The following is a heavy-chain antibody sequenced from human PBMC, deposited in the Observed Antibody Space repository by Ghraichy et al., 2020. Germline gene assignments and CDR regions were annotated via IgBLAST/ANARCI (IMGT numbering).Heavy chain of an antibody. J-gene: IGHJ4*02. Sequence: GESLNISCAASGFTLSSYEMNWVRQAPGKGLEWISYISSSGSNIYYADSVKGRFTISRDNAKNSLYLQMNSLRAEDTAVYYCARGGYYGEKYVDWGQGTLVTVSS. CDR3: ARGGYYGEKYVD. CDR1: GFTLSSYE. D-gene: IGHD4-17*01. V-gene: IGHV3-48*03. CDR2: ISSSGSNI.